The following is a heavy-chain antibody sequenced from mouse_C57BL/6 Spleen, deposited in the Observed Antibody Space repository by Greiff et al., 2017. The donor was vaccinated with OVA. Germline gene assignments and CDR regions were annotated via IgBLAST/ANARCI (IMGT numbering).Heavy chain of an antibody. CDR3: ARTYYGNYEGAMDY. CDR1: CYTFTSYW. V-gene: IGHV1-7*01. J-gene: IGHJ4*01. Sequence: QVQLKESGAELAQPGASVQLSCKASCYTFTSYWMHWVKQRPGQGLEWIGYLNPSSGYTKYNQKFKDKATLTADKSSSTAYMQLSSLTYEDSAVYYCARTYYGNYEGAMDYWGQGTSVTVSS. CDR2: LNPSSGYT. D-gene: IGHD2-10*01.